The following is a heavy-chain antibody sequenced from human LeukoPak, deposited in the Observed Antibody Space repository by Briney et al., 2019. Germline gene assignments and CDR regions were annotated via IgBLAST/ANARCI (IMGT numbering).Heavy chain of an antibody. D-gene: IGHD2-2*01. Sequence: GGSLRLSCAASGFTFSSYSMNWVRQAPGKGLEWVSYISSSSTIYYADSVKGRFTISRDNAKNSLYLQMNSLRDEDTAVYYCAREDGSTSLLHWGQGTLVTVSS. CDR3: AREDGSTSLLH. J-gene: IGHJ4*02. V-gene: IGHV3-48*02. CDR2: ISSSSTI. CDR1: GFTFSSYS.